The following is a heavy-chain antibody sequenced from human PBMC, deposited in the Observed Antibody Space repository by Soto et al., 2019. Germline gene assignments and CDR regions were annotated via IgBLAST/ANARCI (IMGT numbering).Heavy chain of an antibody. Sequence: SVKVSCKASGGTFSSYAISWVRQAPGQGLEWMGGIIPIFGTANYAQKFQGRVTITAYKSTSTAYMELSSLRSEATAAYYCASRDSSSSEWFDPWGQGTLVTVSS. CDR3: ASRDSSSSEWFDP. J-gene: IGHJ5*02. CDR2: IIPIFGTA. D-gene: IGHD6-6*01. V-gene: IGHV1-69*06. CDR1: GGTFSSYA.